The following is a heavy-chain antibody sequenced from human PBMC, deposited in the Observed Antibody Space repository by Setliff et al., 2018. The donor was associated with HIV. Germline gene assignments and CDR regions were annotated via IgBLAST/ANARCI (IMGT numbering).Heavy chain of an antibody. CDR1: GYTFTSYG. CDR3: ASGSGIDWFDP. CDR2: ISAYNGNT. Sequence: ASVKVSCKASGYTFTSYGISWVRQAPGQGLEWMGWISAYNGNTNYAQKLQGRVTMTTDTSTSTAYLQWTSLKASDSAMYYCASGSGIDWFDPWGQGTLVTVSS. D-gene: IGHD3-10*01. J-gene: IGHJ5*02. V-gene: IGHV1-18*01.